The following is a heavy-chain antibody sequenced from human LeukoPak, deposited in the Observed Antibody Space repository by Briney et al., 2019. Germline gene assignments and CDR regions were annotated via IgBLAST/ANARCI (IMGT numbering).Heavy chain of an antibody. CDR2: IYTSGST. V-gene: IGHV4-61*02. CDR1: GGSISSGSYY. J-gene: IGHJ6*03. CDR3: AREASMVRGVITNRAYYYYYYMDV. D-gene: IGHD3-10*01. Sequence: PSETLSLTCTVSGGSISSGSYYWSWIRQPAGKGPEWIGRIYTSGSTNYNPSLKSRVTISVDTSKNQFSLKLSSVTAADTAVYYCAREASMVRGVITNRAYYYYYYMDVWGKGTTVTISS.